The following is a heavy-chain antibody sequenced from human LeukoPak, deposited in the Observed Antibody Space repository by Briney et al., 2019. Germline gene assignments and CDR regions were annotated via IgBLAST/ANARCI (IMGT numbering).Heavy chain of an antibody. Sequence: RGESLKISCKGSGYSSTSYWIGWVRQMPGKGLEWMGIIYPGDSDTRYSPSFQGQVTISAEKSISTAYLQWSSLKASDTALYYCASRKKGMATAGFDYWGQGTLVTVSS. V-gene: IGHV5-51*01. CDR3: ASRKKGMATAGFDY. D-gene: IGHD5-24*01. CDR1: GYSSTSYW. J-gene: IGHJ4*02. CDR2: IYPGDSDT.